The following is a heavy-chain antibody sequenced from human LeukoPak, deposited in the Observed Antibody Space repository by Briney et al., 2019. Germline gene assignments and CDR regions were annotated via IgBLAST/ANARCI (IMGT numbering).Heavy chain of an antibody. Sequence: SVKVSCKASGGTFISYAISWVRQAPGQGLEWMGGIIPIFGTANYAQKFQGRVTITADESTSTAYMELSSLRSEDTAVYYCARNDWGAYYFDYWGQGTLVTVSS. CDR3: ARNDWGAYYFDY. CDR1: GGTFISYA. CDR2: IIPIFGTA. V-gene: IGHV1-69*13. D-gene: IGHD7-27*01. J-gene: IGHJ4*02.